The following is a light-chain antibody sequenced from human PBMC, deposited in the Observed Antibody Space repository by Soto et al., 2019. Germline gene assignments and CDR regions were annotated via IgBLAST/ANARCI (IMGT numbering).Light chain of an antibody. CDR2: EVS. CDR3: SSYTSSSTWV. CDR1: SSDVGGYNY. V-gene: IGLV2-14*01. Sequence: QSALTQPASVSGSPGQSSTISCTGTSSDVGGYNYGSWYQQHPGKAPKLMIYEVSNRPSGVSNRFSGSKSGNTASLTISGLQAEDEADYYCSSYTSSSTWVFGGGTKLTVL. J-gene: IGLJ3*02.